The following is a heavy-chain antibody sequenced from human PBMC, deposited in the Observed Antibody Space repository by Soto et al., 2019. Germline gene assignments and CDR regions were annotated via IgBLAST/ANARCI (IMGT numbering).Heavy chain of an antibody. J-gene: IGHJ4*02. Sequence: PSETLSLTCTVTGDSISSRSYYWGWIRQPPGKGLEWIGSIYYSGSTYNNPSLRGRVSMSMDTSKDQFSLKLKSVTAADTALYFCARQRNSVVTRAYFDVWGPGSMVTVSS. CDR2: IYYSGST. V-gene: IGHV4-39*01. D-gene: IGHD2-21*02. CDR3: ARQRNSVVTRAYFDV. CDR1: GDSISSRSYY.